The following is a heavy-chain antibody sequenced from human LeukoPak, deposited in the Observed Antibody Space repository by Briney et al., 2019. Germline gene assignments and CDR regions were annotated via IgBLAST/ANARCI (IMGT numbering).Heavy chain of an antibody. CDR1: GFTFSSYA. J-gene: IGHJ4*02. Sequence: GGSLRLSCAASGFTFSSYAMSWVRQAPGRGLEWVSSISGTGSSTFYADSVKGRFTISRDNSKNTVYLQMNSLRADDTAVYYCAKAPGGIVGYWGQGTLVTVSS. V-gene: IGHV3-23*01. CDR2: ISGTGSST. D-gene: IGHD3-16*01. CDR3: AKAPGGIVGY.